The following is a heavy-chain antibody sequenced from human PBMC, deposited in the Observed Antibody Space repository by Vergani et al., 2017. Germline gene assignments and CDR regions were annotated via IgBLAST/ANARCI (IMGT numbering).Heavy chain of an antibody. D-gene: IGHD3-22*01. CDR2: IHPADSDT. J-gene: IGHJ4*02. Sequence: EVQQVQSGAEVKKPGESLKISCQISRYSFTNYWIGWVRQMPGKGLEWMGIIHPADSDTRYSPSFQGQVTISVDKSISTAYLQRSSLRASDSAMYYCARLYGRDSSGSKYFDYWGQGTLVTVSS. CDR3: ARLYGRDSSGSKYFDY. CDR1: RYSFTNYW. V-gene: IGHV5-51*01.